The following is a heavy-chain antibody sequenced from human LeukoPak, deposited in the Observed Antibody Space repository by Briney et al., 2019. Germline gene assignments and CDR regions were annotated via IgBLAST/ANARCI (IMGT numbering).Heavy chain of an antibody. D-gene: IGHD1-26*01. CDR1: GFTFSNYE. Sequence: PGGSLRLSCAASGFTFSNYEMNWVRQAPGKGLEWISHISNIGDIIHYADSVEGRFTISRDNAKNSLYLQMNSLRAEDTALYYCAKEIYVGATEGGYFDYWGQGTLVTVSS. J-gene: IGHJ4*02. CDR3: AKEIYVGATEGGYFDY. CDR2: ISNIGDII. V-gene: IGHV3-48*03.